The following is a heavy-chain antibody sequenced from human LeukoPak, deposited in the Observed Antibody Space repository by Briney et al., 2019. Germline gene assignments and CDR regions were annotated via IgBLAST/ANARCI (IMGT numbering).Heavy chain of an antibody. CDR1: GGSINNYY. CDR3: ARHGSTDYFDY. CDR2: IYYSGYT. Sequence: SETLSLTCTVSGGSINNYYWSWIRQPPGKGLEWIGYIYYSGYTNYNPSLKSRVTISVDTSKNQLSLRLSSVTAADTAVYYCARHGSTDYFDYWGQGTLVTVSS. V-gene: IGHV4-59*08. J-gene: IGHJ4*02. D-gene: IGHD2-2*03.